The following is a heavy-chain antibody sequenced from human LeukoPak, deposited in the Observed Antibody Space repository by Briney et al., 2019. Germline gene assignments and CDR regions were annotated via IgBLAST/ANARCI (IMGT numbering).Heavy chain of an antibody. CDR3: AKDTSAWWYHRAYMNV. CDR2: ISGSGDTT. Sequence: GGSLRLSRAASGFTFSNYAMSWVRQAPGGGLEWVSAISGSGDTTFHADSVKGRFTTSRDNSKNTLSLQMSGLRVEDSAVYFCAKDTSAWWYHRAYMNVWGTGTTVTVSS. CDR1: GFTFSNYA. D-gene: IGHD2-15*01. V-gene: IGHV3-23*01. J-gene: IGHJ6*03.